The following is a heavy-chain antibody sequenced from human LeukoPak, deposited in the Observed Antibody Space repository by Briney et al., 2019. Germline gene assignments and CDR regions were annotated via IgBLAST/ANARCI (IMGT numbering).Heavy chain of an antibody. CDR3: ARDYQQAMVRGVIIDY. Sequence: PGGSLRLSCAASGFTFSSYSMNWVRQAPGKVLEWVSSISSSGSYIYYADSVKGRFAISRDNAKNSLYLQMKSLRAEDTAVYYCARDYQQAMVRGVIIDYWGQGTLVTVSS. CDR2: ISSSGSYI. J-gene: IGHJ4*02. CDR1: GFTFSSYS. D-gene: IGHD3-10*01. V-gene: IGHV3-21*01.